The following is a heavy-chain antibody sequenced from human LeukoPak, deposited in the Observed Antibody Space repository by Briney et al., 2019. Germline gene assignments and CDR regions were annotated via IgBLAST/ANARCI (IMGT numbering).Heavy chain of an antibody. CDR3: ASSGSSSSSYFDY. V-gene: IGHV5-51*01. CDR1: GYSFTSYW. J-gene: IGHJ4*02. Sequence: GESLKISCKGSGYSFTSYWIGWVRQMPGKRLEWMGIIYPGDSDTRYSPSFQGQVTISADKSTSTAYLQWSSLKASDTAMYYCASSGSSSSSYFDYWGQGTLVTVSS. D-gene: IGHD6-6*01. CDR2: IYPGDSDT.